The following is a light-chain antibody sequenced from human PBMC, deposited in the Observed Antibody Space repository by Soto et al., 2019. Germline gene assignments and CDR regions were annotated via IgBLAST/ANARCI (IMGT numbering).Light chain of an antibody. CDR1: SSDVVSYNL. V-gene: IGLV2-23*01. CDR3: CSYAGSSTVV. Sequence: QSALTQPASVSGSPGQSITISCTGTSSDVVSYNLVSWYQQHPGKAPKLMIYEGSKRPSGVSNRFSGSKSGNTAYLTISGLQAEDEADYYCCSYAGSSTVVFGGGTKVTVL. J-gene: IGLJ2*01. CDR2: EGS.